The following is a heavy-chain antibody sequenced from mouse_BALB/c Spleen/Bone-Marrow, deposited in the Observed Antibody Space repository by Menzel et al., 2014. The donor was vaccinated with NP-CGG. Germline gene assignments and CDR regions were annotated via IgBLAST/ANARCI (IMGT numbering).Heavy chain of an antibody. J-gene: IGHJ3*01. CDR3: ARAYY. CDR2: INSDGGST. CDR1: GFTFXRYG. D-gene: IGHD2-10*01. V-gene: IGHV5-6-3*01. Sequence: EVKLVDSGGGLVQFGGSLKLSCAASGFTFXRYGMSWVRQTPDKRLELVAIINSDGGSTYYPDSVKGRFTISRDNAKNTLYLQMSSLKSEDTAMYYCARAYYWGQGTLVTVSA.